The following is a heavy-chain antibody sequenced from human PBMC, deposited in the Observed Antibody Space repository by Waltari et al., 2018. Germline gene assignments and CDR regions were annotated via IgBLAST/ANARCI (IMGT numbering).Heavy chain of an antibody. CDR2: IYPSGST. CDR3: ARSRIAAAGTFGY. V-gene: IGHV4-38-2*01. J-gene: IGHJ4*02. CDR1: GYSIRSGYY. Sequence: QVQLQESGPGLVKPSATLSLPCAVSGYSIRSGYYWGWIRQPPGKGLEWIGSIYPSGSTYYNPSLKSRVTISVDTSKNQFSLKLSSVTAADTAVYYCARSRIAAAGTFGYWGQGTLVTVSS. D-gene: IGHD6-13*01.